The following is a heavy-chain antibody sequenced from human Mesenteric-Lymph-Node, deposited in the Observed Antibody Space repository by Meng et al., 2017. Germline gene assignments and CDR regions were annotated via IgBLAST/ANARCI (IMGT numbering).Heavy chain of an antibody. Sequence: GGSLRLSCAASGFTFGDYTMHWVRQAPGKGLEWVSLIRWDGGTTDYADSVKGRFTISRDNRKNSLYLQMSSLRAEDTAFYYCAKGGPAAEIYNWFDPWGQGTLVTVSS. D-gene: IGHD6-13*01. V-gene: IGHV3-43*01. J-gene: IGHJ5*02. CDR1: GFTFGDYT. CDR2: IRWDGGTT. CDR3: AKGGPAAEIYNWFDP.